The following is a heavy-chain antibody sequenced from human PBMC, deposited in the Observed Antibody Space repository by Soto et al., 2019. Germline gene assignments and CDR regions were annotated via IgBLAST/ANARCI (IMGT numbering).Heavy chain of an antibody. CDR1: GGSISSYY. D-gene: IGHD4-17*01. V-gene: IGHV4-59*01. J-gene: IGHJ6*03. CDR3: ARNDYGDYYYYYYMDV. CDR2: IYYSGST. Sequence: QVQLQESGPGLVKPSETLSLTCTVSGGSISSYYWSWIRQPPGKGLEWIGYIYYSGSTNYNPSLKSRVTISVDTSKTQFSLKLSSVTAADTAVYYCARNDYGDYYYYYYMDVWGKGTTVTVSS.